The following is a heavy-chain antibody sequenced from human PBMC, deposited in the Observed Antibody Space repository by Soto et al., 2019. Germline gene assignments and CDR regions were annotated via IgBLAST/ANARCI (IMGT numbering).Heavy chain of an antibody. Sequence: GGSLRLSCAASGFTFSSYAMNWVRQTQEKGLEWVSSISSTSSYTHYSDSVKGRFTISLDNANNSLFLQMTSLRAEDTATYYCARDVALAGNYWGQGVLGTVFS. D-gene: IGHD6-19*01. CDR2: ISSTSSYT. J-gene: IGHJ4*02. CDR1: GFTFSSYA. V-gene: IGHV3-21*01. CDR3: ARDVALAGNY.